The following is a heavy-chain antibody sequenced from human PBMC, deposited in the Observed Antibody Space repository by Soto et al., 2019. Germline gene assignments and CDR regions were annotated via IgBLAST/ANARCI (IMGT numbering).Heavy chain of an antibody. V-gene: IGHV3-9*01. CDR3: AKAATITGKGVCDY. CDR1: GFTFDDYA. Sequence: EVQLVGSGGGLVQPGRSLRLSCVVSGFTFDDYAMHWVRQAPGKGLEWVSGIGWNGGSIAYADSVKGRFTISRDNAKKSLYLQMNSLRSEDTALYYCAKAATITGKGVCDYWGQGILVTVSS. D-gene: IGHD1-20*01. J-gene: IGHJ4*02. CDR2: IGWNGGSI.